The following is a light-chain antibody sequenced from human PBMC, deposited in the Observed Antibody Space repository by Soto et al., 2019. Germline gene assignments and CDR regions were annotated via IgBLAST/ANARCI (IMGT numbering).Light chain of an antibody. CDR1: QGITTW. CDR2: AAS. CDR3: QQANSFPHT. V-gene: IGKV1-12*01. J-gene: IGKJ4*01. Sequence: DIQMTQSPSFVSASVGDRVTITCRASQGITTWLAWYQRKPGKAPKFLIYAASSLQSGVPSRFSGSGSGTDFTLTVSSLQPEDFATYYCQQANSFPHTFGGGTKVEIK.